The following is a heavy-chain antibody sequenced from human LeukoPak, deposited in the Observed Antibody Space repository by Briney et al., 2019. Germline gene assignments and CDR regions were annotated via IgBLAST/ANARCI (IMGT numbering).Heavy chain of an antibody. CDR3: ARGMTQCMDV. Sequence: GASVKVSCKTSGYTLTSYDINWVRQATGQGLEWMGYMSPNSGNTGYVQKFQGRVTMTRNTSINTAYMELSSLRSEDTAVYYCARGMTQCMDVWGKGTTVTVSS. CDR1: GYTLTSYD. CDR2: MSPNSGNT. D-gene: IGHD3-16*01. V-gene: IGHV1-8*01. J-gene: IGHJ6*03.